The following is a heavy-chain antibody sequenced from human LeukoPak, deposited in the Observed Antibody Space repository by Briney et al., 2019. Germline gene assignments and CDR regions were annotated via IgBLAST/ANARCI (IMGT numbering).Heavy chain of an antibody. D-gene: IGHD1-1*01. CDR3: AKDARVGTGTPRYYFDY. Sequence: GGSLRLSCAASGFTFSTYAMSWVRQAPGKGLEWVSAISGSGGSTYYADSVKGRFTTSRDNSKTALHLQMNSLRVEDTAVYYCAKDARVGTGTPRYYFDYWGQGTLVTVSS. J-gene: IGHJ4*02. CDR1: GFTFSTYA. CDR2: ISGSGGST. V-gene: IGHV3-23*01.